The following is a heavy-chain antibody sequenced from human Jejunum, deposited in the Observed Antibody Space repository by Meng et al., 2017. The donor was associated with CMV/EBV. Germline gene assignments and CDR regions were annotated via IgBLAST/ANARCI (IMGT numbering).Heavy chain of an antibody. Sequence: LSCAGAGGSTGSYYWTWILQPPGEELEWIGYVYYSGSTNYNPSLKSRVTISVDTSNNQFSLKLRYVTAADTAVYYCARDNRGMDVWGQGTTVTVSS. CDR1: GGSTGSYY. J-gene: IGHJ6*02. CDR3: ARDNRGMDV. V-gene: IGHV4-59*01. CDR2: VYYSGST.